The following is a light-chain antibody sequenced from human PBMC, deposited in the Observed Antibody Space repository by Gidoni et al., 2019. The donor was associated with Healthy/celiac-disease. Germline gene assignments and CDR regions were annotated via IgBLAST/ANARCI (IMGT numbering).Light chain of an antibody. V-gene: IGKV3-15*01. CDR3: QQNNNWPWT. J-gene: IGKJ1*01. CDR2: GAS. Sequence: PATLSGSAGERATITCRASQSVSSNLAWYQQKPGQAPRLLIYGASTRATGIPARFSGSGSGTEFTLTISSLQSEDFAVYYCQQNNNWPWTFGQGTKVEIK. CDR1: QSVSSN.